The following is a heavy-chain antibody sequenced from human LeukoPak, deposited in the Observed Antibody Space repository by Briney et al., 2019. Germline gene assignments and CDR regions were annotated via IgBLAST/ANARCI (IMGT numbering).Heavy chain of an antibody. Sequence: QAGGSLRLSCAASGFTFSSYSMNWVRQAPGKGLEWVSYISSSSSTIYYADSVKGRFTISRDNAKNSLYLQMNSLRAEDTAVYYCARDAPYYYDSSGYYFSFDYWGQGTLDTVSS. CDR3: ARDAPYYYDSSGYYFSFDY. V-gene: IGHV3-48*04. CDR1: GFTFSSYS. CDR2: ISSSSSTI. D-gene: IGHD3-22*01. J-gene: IGHJ4*02.